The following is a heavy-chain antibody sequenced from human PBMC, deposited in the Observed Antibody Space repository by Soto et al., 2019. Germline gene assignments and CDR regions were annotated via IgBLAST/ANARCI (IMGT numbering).Heavy chain of an antibody. D-gene: IGHD5-12*01. Sequence: PSETLSLTCTVSGGSISSSSYYWGWIRQPPGKGLEWIGSIYYSGSTYYNPSLKSRVTISVDTSKNQFSLKLSSVTAADTAVYYCARHQDGYNDYWGQGTLVTVSS. V-gene: IGHV4-39*01. CDR1: GGSISSSSYY. J-gene: IGHJ4*02. CDR3: ARHQDGYNDY. CDR2: IYYSGST.